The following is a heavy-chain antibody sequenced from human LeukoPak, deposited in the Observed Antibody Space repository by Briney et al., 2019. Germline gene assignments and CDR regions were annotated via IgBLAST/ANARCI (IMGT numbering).Heavy chain of an antibody. Sequence: PSETLSLTCAVYGGSFSGYHWTWIRQPPGKGLEWVGEINHSGSTNYNPSLKSRVTLSLDTSKNQFSLKLSSVTAADTAVYYCARDPARGYSGYDSGYWGQGTLVTVSS. J-gene: IGHJ4*02. CDR2: INHSGST. CDR3: ARDPARGYSGYDSGY. CDR1: GGSFSGYH. D-gene: IGHD5-12*01. V-gene: IGHV4-34*01.